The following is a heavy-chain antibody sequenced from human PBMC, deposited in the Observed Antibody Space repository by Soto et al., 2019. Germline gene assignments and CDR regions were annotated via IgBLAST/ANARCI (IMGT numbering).Heavy chain of an antibody. V-gene: IGHV1-2*04. CDR1: GYTFTGYY. D-gene: IGHD6-13*01. CDR2: INPNSGGT. J-gene: IGHJ6*03. Sequence: GASVKVSCKASGYTFTGYYMHWVRQAPGQGLEWMGWINPNSGGTNYAQKFQGWVTMTRDTSISTAYMELSRLRSDDTAVYYCARDSTEEQQHQTLYYMDVWGKGTKVTGSS. CDR3: ARDSTEEQQHQTLYYMDV.